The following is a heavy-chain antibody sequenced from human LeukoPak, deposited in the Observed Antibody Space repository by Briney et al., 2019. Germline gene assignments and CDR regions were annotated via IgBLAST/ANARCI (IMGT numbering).Heavy chain of an antibody. CDR1: GVSISSGSYY. CDR2: IYSSGST. Sequence: SETLSLTCTVSGVSISSGSYYWTWIRQSAGKGLEWLGRIYSSGSTNYNPSLKNRVTISVDTSKNQFSLKLSSVTAADTAVYYCARVDSSSWYRFDYWGQGTLVTVSS. J-gene: IGHJ4*02. CDR3: ARVDSSSWYRFDY. D-gene: IGHD6-13*01. V-gene: IGHV4-61*02.